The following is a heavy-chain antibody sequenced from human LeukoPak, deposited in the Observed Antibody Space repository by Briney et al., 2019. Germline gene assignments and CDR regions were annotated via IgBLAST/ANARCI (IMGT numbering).Heavy chain of an antibody. V-gene: IGHV3-33*01. J-gene: IGHJ4*02. CDR2: IWNDGSHK. D-gene: IGHD1-26*01. CDR3: ATRPASETYFAVFDF. Sequence: GGSLRLSCAASGFTFSTYGIHWVRQAPGKGLEWVAVIWNDGSHKYYADSVKGRFTISRDNSKNTLYLQMNSLRGEDTAVYFCATRPASETYFAVFDFWGQGTLVTVSS. CDR1: GFTFSTYG.